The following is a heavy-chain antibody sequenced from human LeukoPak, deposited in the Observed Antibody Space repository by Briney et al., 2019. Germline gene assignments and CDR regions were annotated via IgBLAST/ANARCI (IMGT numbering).Heavy chain of an antibody. Sequence: SVKVSCKASGGTFSSYAISWVRQAPGQGLEWMGGIVPIFGTANYAQKFQGRVTITADESTSTAYMELSSLRSEDTAVYYCARVQGYSYGFDYWGQGTLVTVSS. J-gene: IGHJ4*02. V-gene: IGHV1-69*13. D-gene: IGHD5-18*01. CDR1: GGTFSSYA. CDR2: IVPIFGTA. CDR3: ARVQGYSYGFDY.